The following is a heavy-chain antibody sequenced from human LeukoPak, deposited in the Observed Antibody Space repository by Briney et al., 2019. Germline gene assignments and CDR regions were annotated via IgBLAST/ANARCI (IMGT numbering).Heavy chain of an antibody. CDR2: IYTSGST. V-gene: IGHV4-4*07. D-gene: IGHD5-18*01. Sequence: SEPLSLTCTVSGGSISSYYWSWIRQPAGKGLEWIGRIYTSGSTNYNPSLKSRVTISVDKCKNQFSLKLSSVTAADSAVYYCARDQGQLPNFDYWGQGTLVTVSS. CDR1: GGSISSYY. CDR3: ARDQGQLPNFDY. J-gene: IGHJ4*02.